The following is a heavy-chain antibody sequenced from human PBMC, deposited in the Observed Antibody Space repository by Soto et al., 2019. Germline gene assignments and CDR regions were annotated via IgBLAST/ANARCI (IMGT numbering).Heavy chain of an antibody. CDR2: IYYSGST. J-gene: IGHJ3*02. D-gene: IGHD3-10*01. CDR3: AREYGGRITMVGGVRGRDAFDI. CDR1: GGSISSGGYY. Sequence: QVQLQESGPGLVKPSQTLSLTCTVSGGSISSGGYYWSWIRHHPGKGLEWIGYIYYSGSTYYNPSLKSRVTISVDTSKSQFSLKLSAVTAADTAVYYCAREYGGRITMVGGVRGRDAFDIWGQGTMVTVSS. V-gene: IGHV4-31*03.